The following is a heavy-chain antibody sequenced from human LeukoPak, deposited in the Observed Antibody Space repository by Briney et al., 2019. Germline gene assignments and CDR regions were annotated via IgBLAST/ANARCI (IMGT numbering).Heavy chain of an antibody. Sequence: GASVKVSCKASGYTFTSYDINWVRQATGQGLEWLGWMNPNSGNTGYAQKFQGRVTMTRNTSISTAYMELSSLRSEDTAVYYCARGLVTPTYYYDSSGSCLGYWGQGTLVTVSS. CDR1: GYTFTSYD. D-gene: IGHD3-22*01. V-gene: IGHV1-8*01. J-gene: IGHJ4*02. CDR2: MNPNSGNT. CDR3: ARGLVTPTYYYDSSGSCLGY.